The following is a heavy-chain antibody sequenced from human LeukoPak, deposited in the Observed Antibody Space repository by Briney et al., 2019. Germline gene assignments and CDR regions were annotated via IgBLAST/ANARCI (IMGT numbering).Heavy chain of an antibody. Sequence: GGSLRLSCAASSTYAMSWVRQAPGKGLEWVSAFSGSGGNTYYADSVKGRFTISRDSAKNSLYLQMNSLRVEDTAVYYCARETPDSSSWTVFDYWGQGTLVTVSS. CDR1: STYA. V-gene: IGHV3-23*01. D-gene: IGHD6-13*01. CDR3: ARETPDSSSWTVFDY. CDR2: FSGSGGNT. J-gene: IGHJ4*02.